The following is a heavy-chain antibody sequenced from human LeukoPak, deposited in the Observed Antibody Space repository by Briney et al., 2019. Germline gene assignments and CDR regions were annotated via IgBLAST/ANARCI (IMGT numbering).Heavy chain of an antibody. CDR2: IYPGDSDT. CDR3: ARDRTLGYCSSTSCPLYMDV. J-gene: IGHJ6*03. V-gene: IGHV5-51*01. CDR1: GFTFSSYW. D-gene: IGHD2-2*01. Sequence: GGSLRLSCAASGFTFSSYWIGWVRQMPGKGLEWMGIIYPGDSDTRYSPSFQGQVTISADKSISTAYLQWSSLKASDTAMYYCARDRTLGYCSSTSCPLYMDVWGKGTTVTVSS.